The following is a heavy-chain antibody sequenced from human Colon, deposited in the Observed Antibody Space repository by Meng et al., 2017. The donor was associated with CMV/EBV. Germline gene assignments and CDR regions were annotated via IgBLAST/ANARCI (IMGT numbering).Heavy chain of an antibody. D-gene: IGHD2-2*01. CDR1: GFTFSSYS. V-gene: IGHV3-23*03. J-gene: IGHJ5*02. CDR2: IYAGGTSA. CDR3: AKEMVPAAPTGCFDP. Sequence: SGFTFSSYSMNWVRQAPGMGLEWVSLIYAGGTSADYADSVKGRFTISRENSKNMLYLQMNSVRVEDTAVYYCAKEMVPAAPTGCFDPWGQGTPVTVSS.